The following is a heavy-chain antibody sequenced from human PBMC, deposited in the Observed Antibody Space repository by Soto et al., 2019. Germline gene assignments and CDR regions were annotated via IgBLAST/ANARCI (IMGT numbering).Heavy chain of an antibody. CDR3: ARRRDYYGSGSYYSVLVDYYGMAV. D-gene: IGHD3-10*01. V-gene: IGHV1-18*01. CDR2: ISAYNGNT. Sequence: GASVKVSCKASGYTFTSYGISWVRQAPGQGLEWMGWISAYNGNTNYAQKLQGRVTMTTDTSTSTAYMELRSLRSDDTAVYYCARRRDYYGSGSYYSVLVDYYGMAVWGQGTTVTVSS. CDR1: GYTFTSYG. J-gene: IGHJ6*02.